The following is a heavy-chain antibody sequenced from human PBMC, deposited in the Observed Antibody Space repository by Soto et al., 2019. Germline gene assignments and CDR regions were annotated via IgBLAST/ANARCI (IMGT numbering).Heavy chain of an antibody. V-gene: IGHV4-34*01. Sequence: SETLSLTCAVYGWCFSGYYWSWICQPPGKGLEWIGEINRSGSTNYNPSLKSRVTISVDTSKNQLSLKLSSVTAADTAVFYCARKALYSGSPSYFDYWGQGTLVS. J-gene: IGHJ4*02. CDR2: INRSGST. CDR3: ARKALYSGSPSYFDY. D-gene: IGHD1-26*01. CDR1: GWCFSGYY.